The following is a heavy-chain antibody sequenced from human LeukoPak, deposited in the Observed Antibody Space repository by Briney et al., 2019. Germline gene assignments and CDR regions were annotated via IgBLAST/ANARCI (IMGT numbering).Heavy chain of an antibody. CDR1: GYSFTSYY. J-gene: IGHJ4*02. D-gene: IGHD6-13*01. CDR2: VDPTDSST. CDR3: ARLGSSWGIDY. V-gene: IGHV5-10-1*01. Sequence: GESLKIPCGASGYSFTSYYINWVRQMPGKGLEGMVRVDPTDSSTNYSPSYQGHVTISADKSISTAYLQWSSLRASDTAMYYCARLGSSWGIDYWGQGTLVTVSS.